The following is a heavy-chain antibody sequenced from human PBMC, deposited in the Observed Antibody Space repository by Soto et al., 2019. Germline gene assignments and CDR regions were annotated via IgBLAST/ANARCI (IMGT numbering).Heavy chain of an antibody. CDR1: GYTFTSYS. J-gene: IGHJ4*02. Sequence: ASVKVSCKASGYTFTSYSMHWVRQAPGQRLEWMGWINAGNGNTKYSQKFQGRVTITRDTSASTAYMELSSLRSEDTAVYYCARDHDYGTNGYFDYWGQGTLVTVSS. CDR2: INAGNGNT. CDR3: ARDHDYGTNGYFDY. V-gene: IGHV1-3*01. D-gene: IGHD4-17*01.